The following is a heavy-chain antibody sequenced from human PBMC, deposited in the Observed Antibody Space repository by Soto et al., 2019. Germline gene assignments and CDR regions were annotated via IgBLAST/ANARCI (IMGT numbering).Heavy chain of an antibody. CDR1: GYTFTSYD. CDR2: MNPNSGNT. J-gene: IGHJ3*02. CDR3: ARRTTPTTGAFDI. D-gene: IGHD4-17*01. Sequence: ASVKVSCKASGYTFTSYDINWVRQATGQGLEWRGWMNPNSGNTGYAQKFQGRVTMTRNTSISTAYMELSSLRSEDTAVYYCARRTTPTTGAFDIWGQGTMVTVSS. V-gene: IGHV1-8*01.